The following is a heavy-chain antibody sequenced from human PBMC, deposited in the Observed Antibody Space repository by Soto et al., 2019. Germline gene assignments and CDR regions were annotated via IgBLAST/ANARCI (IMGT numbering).Heavy chain of an antibody. CDR3: ASSHRLMTTVTTFDY. D-gene: IGHD4-17*01. CDR1: GFTFSDYY. CDR2: ISSSSSYT. Sequence: GGSLRLSCAASGFTFSDYYMSWIRQAPGKGLEWVSYISSSSSYTNYADSVKGRFTISRDNAKNSLYLQMNSLRAEDTAVYYCASSHRLMTTVTTFDYWGQGTLVTVSS. J-gene: IGHJ4*02. V-gene: IGHV3-11*06.